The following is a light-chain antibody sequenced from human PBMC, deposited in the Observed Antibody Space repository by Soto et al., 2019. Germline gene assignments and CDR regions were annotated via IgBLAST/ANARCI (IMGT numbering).Light chain of an antibody. CDR3: SSYAGSDMGV. J-gene: IGLJ1*01. CDR2: EVS. Sequence: QSVLAQPPSASGSPGQSVTISCTGTSSDVGGYNFVSWYQQHPGKAPKLIIYEVSKRLSGVPDRFSGSKSGNTASLTVSGLQADDEADYYCSSYAGSDMGVFGTGTKVTVL. CDR1: SSDVGGYNF. V-gene: IGLV2-8*01.